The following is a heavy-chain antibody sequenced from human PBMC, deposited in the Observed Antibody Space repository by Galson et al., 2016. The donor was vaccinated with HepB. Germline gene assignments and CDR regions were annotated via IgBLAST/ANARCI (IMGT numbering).Heavy chain of an antibody. J-gene: IGHJ6*02. CDR3: AAESPYQLLSKYYVMDF. CDR2: IVVGNDET. D-gene: IGHD3-16*01. V-gene: IGHV1-58*02. Sequence: SVKVSCKASGFSFSRSAIQWVRQARGRRPEWIGRIVVGNDETIHAEKFAERVTMTTDPSKDTAHMELSSLTPDDTAVYYCAAESPYQLLSKYYVMDFWGQGTAVIVS. CDR1: GFSFSRSA.